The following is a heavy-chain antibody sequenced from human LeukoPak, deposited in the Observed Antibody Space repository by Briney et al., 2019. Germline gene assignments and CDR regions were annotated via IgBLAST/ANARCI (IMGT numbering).Heavy chain of an antibody. Sequence: PGRSLRLSCAASGFTFSSYGMHWVRQAPGKGLEWVGRIKSKTDGETTDYTEPVKGRFTISRDVSKDTLYLQMNSLKSEDTAVYYCTTYKVTTAFDLWGRGTLVTVSS. CDR3: TTYKVTTAFDL. J-gene: IGHJ2*01. D-gene: IGHD4-17*01. CDR2: IKSKTDGETT. CDR1: GFTFSSYG. V-gene: IGHV3-15*01.